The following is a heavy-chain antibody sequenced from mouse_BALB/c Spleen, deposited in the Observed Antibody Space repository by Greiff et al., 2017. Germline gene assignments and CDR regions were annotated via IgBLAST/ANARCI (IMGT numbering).Heavy chain of an antibody. CDR1: GYTFTDYY. Sequence: VQLQQSGPELVKPGASVKMSCKASGYTFTDYYMDRVKQSHGESFEWIGRVNPYNGGTSYNQKFKGKATLTVDKSSSTAYMELNSLTSEDSAVYYCARDGGYFAYWGQGTLVTVSA. CDR2: VNPYNGGT. V-gene: IGHV1-19*01. J-gene: IGHJ3*01. CDR3: ARDGGYFAY. D-gene: IGHD2-2*01.